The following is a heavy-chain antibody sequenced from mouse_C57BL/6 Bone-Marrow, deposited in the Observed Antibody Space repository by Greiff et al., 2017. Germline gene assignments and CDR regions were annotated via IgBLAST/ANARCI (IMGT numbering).Heavy chain of an antibody. CDR3: ARNLYFDY. J-gene: IGHJ2*01. CDR2: IDPSNGNT. Sequence: VKLMESGAELVRPGASVKLSCKASGYTFTSYGICWVKQRTGQGLEWIGEIDPSNGNTNYNEKFKGKATLTVDKSSSTAYMELRILTSDDSAVYCCARNLYFDYWGQGTTLTVSS. V-gene: IGHV1-81*01. CDR1: GYTFTSYG.